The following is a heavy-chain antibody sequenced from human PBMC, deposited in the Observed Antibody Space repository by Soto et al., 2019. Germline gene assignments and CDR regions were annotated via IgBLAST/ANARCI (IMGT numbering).Heavy chain of an antibody. V-gene: IGHV3-48*02. CDR2: ISSSGSHI. J-gene: IGHJ4*02. CDR1: GLTFSSYS. CDR3: VGDRDTEATMVHGNY. D-gene: IGHD3-10*01. Sequence: EVQLVESGGGLIQPGGSLRLSCTASGLTFSSYSMNWVRQAPGKGLEWLSYISSSGSHIDYADSVKGRFTISRDNAKNSLYLQMNRLRDEATAVYYCVGDRDTEATMVHGNYWGQGTLVTVSS.